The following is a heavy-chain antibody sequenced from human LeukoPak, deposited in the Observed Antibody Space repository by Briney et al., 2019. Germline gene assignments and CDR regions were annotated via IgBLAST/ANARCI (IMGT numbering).Heavy chain of an antibody. Sequence: ASVKVSCKASGYTFTSYDINWVRQATGQGLEWMGWMNPNSGNTGYAQKFQGRVTMTRNTSISTAYMELSSLRSEDTAVYYCARGPSYGYSSSWWPAGRVAYYYYGMDVWGQGTTVTVSS. CDR3: ARGPSYGYSSSWWPAGRVAYYYYGMDV. CDR2: MNPNSGNT. D-gene: IGHD6-13*01. J-gene: IGHJ6*02. CDR1: GYTFTSYD. V-gene: IGHV1-8*01.